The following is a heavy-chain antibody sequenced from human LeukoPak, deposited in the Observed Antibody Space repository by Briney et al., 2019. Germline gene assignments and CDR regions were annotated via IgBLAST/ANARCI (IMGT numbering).Heavy chain of an antibody. Sequence: PGGSLRLSCAASGFTFSPYWMYWVRQAPGKGLGWVSVIYSGGSSYYADSVKGRFTISRDNSKNTVYLQMNSLRVEDTAVYYCARGMGGYGGYDYWGQGTLVTVSS. CDR2: IYSGGSS. V-gene: IGHV3-66*01. D-gene: IGHD5-12*01. CDR1: GFTFSPYW. J-gene: IGHJ4*02. CDR3: ARGMGGYGGYDY.